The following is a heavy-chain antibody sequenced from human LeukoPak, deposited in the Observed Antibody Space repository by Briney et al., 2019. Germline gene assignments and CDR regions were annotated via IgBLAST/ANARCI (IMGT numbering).Heavy chain of an antibody. CDR1: GGSISSSSYY. CDR3: ARVPHYDFWSGYSYYFDY. J-gene: IGHJ4*02. Sequence: SETLSLTCTVSGGSISSSSYYWGWIRQPPGKGLEWIGSIYYSGSTYYNPSLKSRVTISVDKSKNQFSLKLSSVTAADTAVYYCARVPHYDFWSGYSYYFDYWGQGTLVTVSS. D-gene: IGHD3-3*01. V-gene: IGHV4-39*07. CDR2: IYYSGST.